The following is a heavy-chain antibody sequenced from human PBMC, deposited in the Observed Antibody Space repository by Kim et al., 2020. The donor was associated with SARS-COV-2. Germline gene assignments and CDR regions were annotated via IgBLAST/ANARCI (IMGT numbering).Heavy chain of an antibody. CDR2: INGPGSTT. D-gene: IGHD2-15*01. J-gene: IGHJ4*02. CDR1: GFIFRDYT. V-gene: IGHV3-23*01. Sequence: GGSLRLSCAASGFIFRDYTMSWVRQAPGKGLEWVSGINGPGSTTYYVDSVKGRFTISRDNSKNTLYLQMNSLRAEDTAVYYCAKTSSPRPTTWYFDYWGQGTLVTVSS. CDR3: AKTSSPRPTTWYFDY.